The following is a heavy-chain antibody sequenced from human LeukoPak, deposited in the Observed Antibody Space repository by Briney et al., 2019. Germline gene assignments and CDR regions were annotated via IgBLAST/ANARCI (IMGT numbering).Heavy chain of an antibody. CDR1: GGSISSSSYY. J-gene: IGHJ5*01. V-gene: IGHV4-39*07. Sequence: SEALSLTCTVSGGSISSSSYYWGWIRQPPGKGLEWIGRIYYGGSTYYNPSLKSRVPIPVDTSRIQSSPKKNSVTAGDRPVYFCARYKGVVSWFDPWGQGTLVTVSS. CDR2: IYYGGST. CDR3: ARYKGVVSWFDP. D-gene: IGHD3-10*01.